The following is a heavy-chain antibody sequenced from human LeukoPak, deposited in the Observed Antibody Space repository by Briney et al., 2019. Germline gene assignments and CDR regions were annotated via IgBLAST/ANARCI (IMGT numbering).Heavy chain of an antibody. D-gene: IGHD3-3*01. CDR2: IYHSGST. J-gene: IGHJ4*02. CDR1: GGSISSGGYY. V-gene: IGHV4-30-2*01. Sequence: SQTLSLTCTVSGGSISSGGYYWSWIRQPPGKGLEWIGYIYHSGSTYYNPSLKSRVTISVDRSKNQFSLKLSSVTAADTAVYYCARTQIGIFPGYYFDYWGQGTLVTVSS. CDR3: ARTQIGIFPGYYFDY.